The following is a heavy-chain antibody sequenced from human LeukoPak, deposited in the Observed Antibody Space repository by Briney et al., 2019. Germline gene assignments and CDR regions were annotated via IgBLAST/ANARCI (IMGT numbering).Heavy chain of an antibody. CDR2: INTNTGNP. Sequence: GASVKVSCKASGYTFTSYAMNWVRQAPGQGLEWMGWINTNTGNPTYAQGFTGRFVFSLDTSVSTAYLQISSLKAEDTAVYYCAMDSQGELSLFGLDYWGQGTLVTVSS. V-gene: IGHV7-4-1*02. CDR3: AMDSQGELSLFGLDY. CDR1: GYTFTSYA. D-gene: IGHD3-16*02. J-gene: IGHJ4*02.